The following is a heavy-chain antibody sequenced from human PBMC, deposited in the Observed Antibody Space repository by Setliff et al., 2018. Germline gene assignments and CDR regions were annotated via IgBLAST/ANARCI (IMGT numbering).Heavy chain of an antibody. Sequence: PGGSLRLSCTASGLSYTNDWVSWVRQAPGKGLEWISYISGSGSTIYYADSVKGRFTISRDNAKNSLSLQMNSLRAEDTASYYCARDPNGDFVGAFDPWGQGSRVTVSS. CDR2: ISGSGSTI. V-gene: IGHV3-48*03. CDR1: GLSYTNDW. J-gene: IGHJ5*02. D-gene: IGHD4-17*01. CDR3: ARDPNGDFVGAFDP.